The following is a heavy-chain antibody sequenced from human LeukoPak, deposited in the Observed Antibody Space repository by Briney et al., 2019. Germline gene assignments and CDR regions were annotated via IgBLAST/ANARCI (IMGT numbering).Heavy chain of an antibody. Sequence: GGSLRLSCAASGFTFSSYAMTWVRQAPGKGLEWVTAIGGRGDNTYYADSVRGRFTISRDNSKSTLYLQMNSLRAEDTAVYYCARDGGGYDPLDSWGQGTLVTVSS. V-gene: IGHV3-23*01. CDR1: GFTFSSYA. D-gene: IGHD5-12*01. CDR3: ARDGGGYDPLDS. J-gene: IGHJ4*02. CDR2: IGGRGDNT.